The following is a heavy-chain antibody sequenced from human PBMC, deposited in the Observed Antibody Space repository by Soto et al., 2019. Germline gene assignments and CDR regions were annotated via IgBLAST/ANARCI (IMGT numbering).Heavy chain of an antibody. D-gene: IGHD3-16*01. Sequence: SETLSLTCTVSGGSISSYYWSWIRQPPGKGLEWIGYIYYSGSTNYNPSLKSRVTISVDTSKNQFSLKLSSVTAADTAVYYCARAWGPVFDYWRQGTLVTVSS. J-gene: IGHJ4*02. CDR1: GGSISSYY. CDR2: IYYSGST. V-gene: IGHV4-59*01. CDR3: ARAWGPVFDY.